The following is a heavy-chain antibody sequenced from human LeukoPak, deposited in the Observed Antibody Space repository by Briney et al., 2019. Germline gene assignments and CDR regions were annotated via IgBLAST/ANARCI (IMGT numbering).Heavy chain of an antibody. V-gene: IGHV4-34*01. J-gene: IGHJ6*04. CDR1: GGSFSGYY. CDR3: AREVVQIGYYGMDV. CDR2: INHSGST. D-gene: IGHD2-15*01. Sequence: SETLSLTCAVYGGSFSGYYWSWIRQPPGKGLEWIGEINHSGSTNYNPSLKSRVTISVDTSKNQFSLKLSSVTAADTAVYYCAREVVQIGYYGMDVWGKGTTVTVSS.